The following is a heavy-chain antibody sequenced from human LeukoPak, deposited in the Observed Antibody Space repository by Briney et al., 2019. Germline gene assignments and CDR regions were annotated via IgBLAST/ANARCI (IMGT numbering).Heavy chain of an antibody. D-gene: IGHD3-22*01. Sequence: PGGSLRLPCAASGFIFSSYGMHWVRQAPGKGLEWEAFISYDGSNKYYADSVKGRFTISRDNSKNTVYLQMNSLRAEDTAVYYCAKDGMYYYDSSGYHHLDYWGQGTLVTVSS. CDR1: GFIFSSYG. CDR2: ISYDGSNK. CDR3: AKDGMYYYDSSGYHHLDY. J-gene: IGHJ4*02. V-gene: IGHV3-30*18.